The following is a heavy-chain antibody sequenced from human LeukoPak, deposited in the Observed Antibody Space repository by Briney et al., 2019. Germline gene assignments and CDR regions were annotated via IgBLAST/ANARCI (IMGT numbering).Heavy chain of an antibody. CDR3: ARDDNWNDKPFDL. CDR1: GFTFSFYM. J-gene: IGHJ4*02. Sequence: GGSLRLSCTASGFTFSFYMMNWVRQAPGTGLEWVSSISTSSPHIYYADSLKGRFTVSRDNAKNSLYLQMNNLRAEDTAVYYCARDDNWNDKPFDLWGPGTLVTVSS. CDR2: ISTSSPHI. D-gene: IGHD1-20*01. V-gene: IGHV3-21*01.